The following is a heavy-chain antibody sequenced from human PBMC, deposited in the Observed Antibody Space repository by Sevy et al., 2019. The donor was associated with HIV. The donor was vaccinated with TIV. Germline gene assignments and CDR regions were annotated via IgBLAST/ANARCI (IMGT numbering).Heavy chain of an antibody. Sequence: GGSLRLSCAASGFTFSSYGMHWVRQAPGKGLEWVAVILYDGSKKYYADSVKGPFTISRGNSKNTVYLQLSSLTSEDRALYYCARGLAALPGYYYGMDVWGQGTAVTVS. CDR1: GFTFSSYG. V-gene: IGHV3-33*01. CDR3: ARGLAALPGYYYGMDV. CDR2: ILYDGSKK. J-gene: IGHJ6*02. D-gene: IGHD6-6*01.